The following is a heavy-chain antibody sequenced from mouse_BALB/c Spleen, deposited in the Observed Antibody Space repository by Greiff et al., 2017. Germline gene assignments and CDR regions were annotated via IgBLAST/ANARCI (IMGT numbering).Heavy chain of an antibody. D-gene: IGHD1-1*01. Sequence: LQQPGSELVRPGASVKLSCKASGYTFTSYWMHWVKQRPGQGLEWIGNIYPGSGSTNYDEKFKSKATLTVDTSSSTAYMQLSSLTSEDSAVYYCMGGSSYWGQGTTRTVSS. V-gene: IGHV1S22*01. CDR2: IYPGSGST. CDR3: MGGSSY. CDR1: GYTFTSYW. J-gene: IGHJ2*01.